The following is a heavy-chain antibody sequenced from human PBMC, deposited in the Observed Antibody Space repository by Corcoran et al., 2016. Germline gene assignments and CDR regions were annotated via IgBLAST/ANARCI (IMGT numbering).Heavy chain of an antibody. D-gene: IGHD6-13*01. V-gene: IGHV1-18*01. Sequence: QVQLVQSGAEVKKPGASVKVSCKASGYTFTSYGISWVRQAPGQGLEWMGWISAYNGNTNYAQKLQGRVTMTTETSTSKAYMELRSLRSDDTAVYYCASSGIAAAKGNPFDYWGQGTLVTVSS. CDR2: ISAYNGNT. CDR3: ASSGIAAAKGNPFDY. J-gene: IGHJ4*02. CDR1: GYTFTSYG.